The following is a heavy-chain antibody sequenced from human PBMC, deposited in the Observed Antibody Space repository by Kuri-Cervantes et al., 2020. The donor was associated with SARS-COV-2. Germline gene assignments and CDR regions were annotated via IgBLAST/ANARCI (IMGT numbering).Heavy chain of an antibody. D-gene: IGHD6-19*01. CDR3: TREGHSSGWDAEYFHH. CDR2: IIPSFGTT. Sequence: SVKVSCKASGGTFSNYGTSWVRQAPGQGLEWMGGIIPSFGTTKYARKFQGRVTVTADESTSTAYMELSSLRYEDTAVYYCTREGHSSGWDAEYFHHWGQGTLVTVSS. CDR1: GGTFSNYG. V-gene: IGHV1-69*13. J-gene: IGHJ1*01.